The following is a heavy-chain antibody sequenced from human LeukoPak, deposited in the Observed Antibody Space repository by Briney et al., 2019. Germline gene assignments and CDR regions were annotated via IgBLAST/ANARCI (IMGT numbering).Heavy chain of an antibody. D-gene: IGHD3-10*01. CDR1: GGTFSSYA. J-gene: IGHJ4*02. Sequence: GASVKVSCKASGGTFSSYAISWVRQAPGQGLEWMGRIIPILGVANYAQKFQGRVTITADKSTSTAYMELSSLRSEDTAVYYCARDRGYKFSGSYVSWAKGYFDYWGQGTLVTVSS. CDR3: ARDRGYKFSGSYVSWAKGYFDY. CDR2: IIPILGVA. V-gene: IGHV1-69*04.